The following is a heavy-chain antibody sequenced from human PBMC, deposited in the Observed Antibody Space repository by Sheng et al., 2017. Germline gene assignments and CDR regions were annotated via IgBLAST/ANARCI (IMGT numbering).Heavy chain of an antibody. D-gene: IGHD1-7*01. CDR1: GFTFSSYS. V-gene: IGHV3-21*01. J-gene: IGHJ4*02. CDR3: ARGSGNWNYVSDY. CDR2: ISSSSSYI. Sequence: EVQLVESGGGLVKPGGSLRLSCAASGFTFSSYSMNWVRQAPGKGLEWVSSISSSSSYIYYADSVKGRFTISRDNAKNSLYLQMNSLRAEDTAVYYCARGSGNWNYVSDYWGQGTLVTVSS.